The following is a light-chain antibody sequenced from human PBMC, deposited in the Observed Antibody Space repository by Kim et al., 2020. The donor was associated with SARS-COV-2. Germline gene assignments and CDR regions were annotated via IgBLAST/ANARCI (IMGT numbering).Light chain of an antibody. CDR1: KLGDKY. Sequence: SPGQTASITCCGDKLGDKYACWYQQKPGKSPVLVIYQDSKRPSGIPERFSGSNSGNTATLTISGTQAMDEADYYCQAWDSSTYVFGTGTKVTVL. J-gene: IGLJ1*01. CDR2: QDS. V-gene: IGLV3-1*01. CDR3: QAWDSSTYV.